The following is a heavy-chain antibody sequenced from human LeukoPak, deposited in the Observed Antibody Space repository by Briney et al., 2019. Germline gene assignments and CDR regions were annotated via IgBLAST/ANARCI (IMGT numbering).Heavy chain of an antibody. CDR2: IKQDGSQR. CDR1: GFTFSDYW. D-gene: IGHD6-6*01. V-gene: IGHV3-7*01. CDR3: ARRGGSSSRRSPIDY. J-gene: IGHJ4*02. Sequence: GGSQRLSCTASGFTFSDYWMTWVRQAPGKGPEWVGNIKQDGSQRYYVDSVRGRFTISRDNAKNSLFLQMNGLRAEDTAVYSCARRGGSSSRRSPIDYWGQGTLVTVSS.